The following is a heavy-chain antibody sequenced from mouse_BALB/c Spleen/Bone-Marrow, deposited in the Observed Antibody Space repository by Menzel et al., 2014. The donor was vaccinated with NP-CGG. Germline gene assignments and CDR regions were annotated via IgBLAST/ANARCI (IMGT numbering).Heavy chain of an antibody. Sequence: EVQLQESGPELVKPGASVKVSCKASGYSFTNYNMNWVKQSHGKCLEWIGYIDPYSGCTNYNQKVSGKAPLTVDKSSSTPCMHLNRLPSEESAVYYCSRGVLAYFDYWGQGTTLTVSS. D-gene: IGHD2-14*01. J-gene: IGHJ2*01. CDR1: GYSFTNYN. CDR3: SRGVLAYFDY. CDR2: IDPYSGCT. V-gene: IGHV1S135*01.